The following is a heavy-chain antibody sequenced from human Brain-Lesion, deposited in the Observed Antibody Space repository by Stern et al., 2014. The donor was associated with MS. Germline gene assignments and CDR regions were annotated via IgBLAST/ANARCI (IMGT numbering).Heavy chain of an antibody. CDR2: LKEAGNEK. D-gene: IGHD3-3*01. CDR1: GFTFGNYW. Sequence: VQLVESGGGLVQPGGSLTISCTAAGFTFGNYWMTWVRQAPGTGLEWVANLKEAGNEKNYVDSVKGRFTISRDNARNSLYLQMNSLRVEDTALYYCARVYNTIYGIVTQRGSGMDVWGQGTTVIVSS. J-gene: IGHJ6*02. V-gene: IGHV3-7*01. CDR3: ARVYNTIYGIVTQRGSGMDV.